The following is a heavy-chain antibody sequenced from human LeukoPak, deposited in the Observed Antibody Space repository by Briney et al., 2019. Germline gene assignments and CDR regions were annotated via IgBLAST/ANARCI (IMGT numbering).Heavy chain of an antibody. D-gene: IGHD3-9*01. CDR2: ISSNGGGT. V-gene: IGHV3-64*01. CDR3: ARELRYFDWLLFDY. J-gene: IGHJ4*02. CDR1: GFTFSSYA. Sequence: PGGSLRLSCAASGFTFSSYAMHWVRQAPGKGLEYVSAISSNGGGTYYANSVKGRFTISRDNSKNTLYLQMGSLRAEDMAVYYCARELRYFDWLLFDYWGQGTLVTVSS.